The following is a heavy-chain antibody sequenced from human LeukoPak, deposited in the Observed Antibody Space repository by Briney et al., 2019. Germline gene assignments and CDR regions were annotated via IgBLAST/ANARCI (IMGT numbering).Heavy chain of an antibody. Sequence: PSETLSLTCTVSGGSISSYYWSWIRQPPGKGLEWIGYIYYSGSTNYNPSLKSRVTISVDTSKNQFPLKLSSVTAADTAVYYCARHVGSSGWYRYFYYYGMDVWGQGITVTVSS. J-gene: IGHJ6*02. V-gene: IGHV4-59*08. CDR3: ARHVGSSGWYRYFYYYGMDV. D-gene: IGHD6-19*01. CDR2: IYYSGST. CDR1: GGSISSYY.